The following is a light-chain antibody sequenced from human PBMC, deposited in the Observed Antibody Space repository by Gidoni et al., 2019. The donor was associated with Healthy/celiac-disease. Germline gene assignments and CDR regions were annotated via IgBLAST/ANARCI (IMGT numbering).Light chain of an antibody. V-gene: IGKV3-11*01. J-gene: IGKJ2*01. CDR1: QTVSSY. Sequence: IVLTQSPATLSLSPGERATLSCMASQTVSSYLAWYQQKPGQAPRLFIYDASNRATGIPARFSGSGSGTDFTLTISSLEPEDFAVYYCQQRSNWPRAFGQGTKLEIK. CDR3: QQRSNWPRA. CDR2: DAS.